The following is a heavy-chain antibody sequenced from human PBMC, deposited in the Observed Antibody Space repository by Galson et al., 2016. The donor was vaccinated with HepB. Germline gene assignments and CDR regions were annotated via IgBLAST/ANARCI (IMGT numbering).Heavy chain of an antibody. D-gene: IGHD3-10*01. CDR3: ALYGSGSEFDY. Sequence: SLRLSCAASGFTFNNYAMSWVRQAPGKGLEWVSAISGSGGSTYYADSVKGRFTISRDNSKNTLYLQMNSLRAEDTAVYYCALYGSGSEFDYWGQGTLVTVSS. CDR1: GFTFNNYA. V-gene: IGHV3-23*01. J-gene: IGHJ4*02. CDR2: ISGSGGST.